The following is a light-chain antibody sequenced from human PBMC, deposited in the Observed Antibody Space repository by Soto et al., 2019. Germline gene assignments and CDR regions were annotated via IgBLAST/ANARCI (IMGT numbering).Light chain of an antibody. Sequence: QSALTQPASVSGSPGQSITISCTGTSSDVGGYNYVSWYQQHPGKAPKLMIYEVSNRPSGVSNRFSGSKSGNTASLTISGLQAEDEADYYCGSYTSSSPYVFGTGTKVTV. V-gene: IGLV2-14*01. CDR1: SSDVGGYNY. CDR3: GSYTSSSPYV. CDR2: EVS. J-gene: IGLJ1*01.